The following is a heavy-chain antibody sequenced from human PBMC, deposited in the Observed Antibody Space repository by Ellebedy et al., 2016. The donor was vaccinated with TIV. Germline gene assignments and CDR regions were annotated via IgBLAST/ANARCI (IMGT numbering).Heavy chain of an antibody. CDR3: ARSGEHDS. CDR1: GGSVSSTRYY. Sequence: MPSETLSLTCSVSGGSVSSTRYYWAWIRQPPGKGLEYIGSVYYSGSPYYNPSFKSRVTLSADTSKNQFSLNLRTVTAADTAVYYCARSGEHDSWGQGTLVTVSS. J-gene: IGHJ4*02. CDR2: VYYSGSP. V-gene: IGHV4-39*01. D-gene: IGHD1-26*01.